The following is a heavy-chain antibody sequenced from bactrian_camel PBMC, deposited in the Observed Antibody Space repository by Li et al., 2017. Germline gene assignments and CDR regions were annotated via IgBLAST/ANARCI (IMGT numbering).Heavy chain of an antibody. D-gene: IGHD2*01. CDR2: IATAIATGGDGT. V-gene: IGHV3-3*01. J-gene: IGHJ4*01. Sequence: GGGSVQAGGSLRLSCAASGYTVSSTRMGWFRQTPGKEREGVAAIATAIATGGDGTYYTDSVKGRFTISQNNAKNTVFLQMNSLKPEDTAMYYCARRRRICSGLACRCGDDYDYWGQGTQVTVS. CDR3: ARRRRICSGLACRCGDDYDY. CDR1: GYTVSSTR.